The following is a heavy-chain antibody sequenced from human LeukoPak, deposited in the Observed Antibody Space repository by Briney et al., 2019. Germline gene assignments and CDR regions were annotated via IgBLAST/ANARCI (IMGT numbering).Heavy chain of an antibody. V-gene: IGHV4-4*07. CDR2: IYTSGST. Sequence: PSETLSLTCTVSGGAISSYHWSWIRQPAGKGLEWIGRIYTSGSTNYNPSLKSRVTMSVDTSKNQFSLKLSSVTAADTAVYYCARDWVKGEIDYWGQGTLVTVSS. CDR3: ARDWVKGEIDY. CDR1: GGAISSYH. J-gene: IGHJ4*02. D-gene: IGHD1-26*01.